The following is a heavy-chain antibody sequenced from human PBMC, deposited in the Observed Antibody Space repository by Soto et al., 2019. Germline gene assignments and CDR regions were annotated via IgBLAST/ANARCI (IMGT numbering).Heavy chain of an antibody. V-gene: IGHV4-59*01. CDR3: ARSVYYYDISGYAPDAFDI. CDR1: GGSISSYY. D-gene: IGHD3-22*01. Sequence: SETLSLTCTVSGGSISSYYWSWIRQPPGKGLEWIGYIYYSGSTNYNPSLKSRVTISVDTSKNQFSLKLSSVTAADTAVYYCARSVYYYDISGYAPDAFDIWGRGTMVTVSS. J-gene: IGHJ3*02. CDR2: IYYSGST.